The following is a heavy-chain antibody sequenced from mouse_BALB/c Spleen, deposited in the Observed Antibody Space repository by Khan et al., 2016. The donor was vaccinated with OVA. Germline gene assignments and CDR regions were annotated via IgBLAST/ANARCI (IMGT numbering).Heavy chain of an antibody. Sequence: EVELVESGGDLVKPGGSLKLSCAASGFTFSNYGMSWVRQTPDKRLEWVAIISTSGSYTYYPDSVMGRFTISRDNAKNTLYLQMSSLKSEDTAIYYCTRCLYGSSYEYYAMDYWGQGTSVTVSS. CDR3: TRCLYGSSYEYYAMDY. CDR2: ISTSGSYT. CDR1: GFTFSNYG. J-gene: IGHJ4*01. V-gene: IGHV5-6*01. D-gene: IGHD1-1*01.